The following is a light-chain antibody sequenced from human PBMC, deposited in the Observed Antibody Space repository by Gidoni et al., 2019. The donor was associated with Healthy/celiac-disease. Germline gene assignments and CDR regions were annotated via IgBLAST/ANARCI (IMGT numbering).Light chain of an antibody. CDR2: GNS. CDR3: QSYDSSLSGVV. Sequence: QSVLTQPPSWSGAPGQRVTISCTGSSSNIGAGYDVHWYQQLPGTAPKLLIYGNSNRPSGVPDRFSGSKSGTSASLAITWLQAEDEADYYCQSYDSSLSGVVFGGGTKLTVL. V-gene: IGLV1-40*01. J-gene: IGLJ2*01. CDR1: SSNIGAGYD.